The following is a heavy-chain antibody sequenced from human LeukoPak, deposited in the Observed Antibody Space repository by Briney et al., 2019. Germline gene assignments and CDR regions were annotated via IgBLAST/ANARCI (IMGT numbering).Heavy chain of an antibody. Sequence: SETLSLTCAVYGGSFSGYYWSWIRQPPGKGLEWIGEISHSGVTNYNPSLKSRVTISVDTSKNQFSLKLSSVTAADTAVYYCARASRVYGMDVWGQGTTVTVSS. V-gene: IGHV4-34*01. J-gene: IGHJ6*02. CDR1: GGSFSGYY. CDR3: ARASRVYGMDV. CDR2: ISHSGVT.